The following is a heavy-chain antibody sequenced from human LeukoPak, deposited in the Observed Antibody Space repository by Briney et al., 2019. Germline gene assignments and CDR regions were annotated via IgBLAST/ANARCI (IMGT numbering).Heavy chain of an antibody. CDR1: GYSISSGYY. V-gene: IGHV4-38-2*02. CDR3: AKRIQLERCWDY. J-gene: IGHJ4*02. CDR2: IYHSGST. Sequence: SETLSLTCTVSGYSISSGYYWGWIRQPPGKGLEWIGSIYHSGSTYYNPSLKSRVTISVDTSKNQFSLKLSSVTAADTAVYYCAKRIQLERCWDYWGQGTLVTVSS. D-gene: IGHD1-1*01.